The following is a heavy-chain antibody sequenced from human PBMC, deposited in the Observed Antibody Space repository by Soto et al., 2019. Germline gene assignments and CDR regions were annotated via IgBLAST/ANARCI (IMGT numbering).Heavy chain of an antibody. J-gene: IGHJ4*02. CDR2: ISSSSSNI. D-gene: IGHD6-13*01. CDR1: GFTFSTYG. Sequence: GGSLRLSCAASGFTFSTYGMNWVRQAPGKGLEWVSYISSSSSNIYQADSVKGRFTISRDNAKNSLVLQMNSLRDEYTAVYYCARSGVYTSCWYGIDYWGQGTLVTVS. V-gene: IGHV3-48*02. CDR3: ARSGVYTSCWYGIDY.